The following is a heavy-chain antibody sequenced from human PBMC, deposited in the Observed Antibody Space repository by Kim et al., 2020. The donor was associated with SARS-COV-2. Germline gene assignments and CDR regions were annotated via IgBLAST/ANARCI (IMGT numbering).Heavy chain of an antibody. Sequence: GGSLRLSCAASGFSFSDSTMNWVRQAPGEGREWISFIPSGGSTIYYADSVKVRFTISRDTAKNSLSLQMNSLRAEDTAVYYCARQQWLPYWGQGTLVTVSS. V-gene: IGHV3-48*04. CDR1: GFSFSDST. CDR3: ARQQWLPY. D-gene: IGHD5-12*01. CDR2: IPSGGSTI. J-gene: IGHJ4*02.